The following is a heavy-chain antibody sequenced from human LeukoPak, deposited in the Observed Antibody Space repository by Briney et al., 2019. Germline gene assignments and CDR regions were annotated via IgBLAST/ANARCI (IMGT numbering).Heavy chain of an antibody. CDR3: ARATVVKTGSYAFDI. J-gene: IGHJ3*02. V-gene: IGHV4-30-2*01. CDR2: IYHSGST. Sequence: SETLSLTCAVSGGSISSGGYSWSWIRQPPGKGLEWIGYIYHSGSTYYNPSLKSRVTISVDRSKNQFSLKLSSVTAADTAVYYCARATVVKTGSYAFDIWGQGTMVTVSS. CDR1: GGSISSGGYS. D-gene: IGHD4-23*01.